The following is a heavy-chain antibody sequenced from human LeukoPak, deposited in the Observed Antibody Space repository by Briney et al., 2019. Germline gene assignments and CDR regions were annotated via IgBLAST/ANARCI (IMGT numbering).Heavy chain of an antibody. CDR3: ARRGLDSSGYYYDY. D-gene: IGHD3-22*01. V-gene: IGHV5-51*01. CDR1: RYSFTSYW. CDR2: IYPVDAAT. Sequence: GESLKISCQGSRYSFTSYWIGWVRPMRGKGLEWMGIIYPVDAATRYSPSFQGQVTTSADKSISTAYLQWSSLEASDTAMYYCARRGLDSSGYYYDYWGQGTLVTVSS. J-gene: IGHJ4*02.